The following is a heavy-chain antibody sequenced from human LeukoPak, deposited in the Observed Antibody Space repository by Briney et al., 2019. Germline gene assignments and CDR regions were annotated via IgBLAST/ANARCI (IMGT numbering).Heavy chain of an antibody. CDR3: ARDNPITIFGVVIDY. J-gene: IGHJ4*02. V-gene: IGHV3-30*03. Sequence: GRSLRLSCAASGFTFSSYGMHWVRQAPGKGLEWVAVISYDGSNKYYADSVKGRFTISRDNSKNTLYLQMNSLRAEDTAVYYCARDNPITIFGVVIDYWGQGTLVTVSS. CDR2: ISYDGSNK. CDR1: GFTFSSYG. D-gene: IGHD3-3*01.